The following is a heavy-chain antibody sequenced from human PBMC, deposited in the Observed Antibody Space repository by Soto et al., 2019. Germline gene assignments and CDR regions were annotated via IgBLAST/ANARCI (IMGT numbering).Heavy chain of an antibody. V-gene: IGHV3-21*06. CDR2: ISSRSTFI. Sequence: GGSLRLSCAASGFTFSSYAMHWVRQAPGKGLEWVSSISSRSTFINYADSVKGRFTISRDNDKGLVYLQMNSLRAEDTAVYYCARDPPLSMIVVVGVDDFWGQGTLVTVSS. CDR3: ARDPPLSMIVVVGVDDF. J-gene: IGHJ4*02. D-gene: IGHD3-22*01. CDR1: GFTFSSYA.